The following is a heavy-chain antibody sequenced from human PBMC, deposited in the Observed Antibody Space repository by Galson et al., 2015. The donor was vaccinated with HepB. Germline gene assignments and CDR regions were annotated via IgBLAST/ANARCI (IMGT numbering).Heavy chain of an antibody. D-gene: IGHD4-23*01. Sequence: SLRLSCAASEFIFSNYWMSWVHQAPGKGLEWVANIKQDGSEKNYVDSVKGRFTISRDNARNSLYLQMNSLRAEDTALYYCARVPSGGQTRDYWGQGTLVTVSS. CDR3: ARVPSGGQTRDY. J-gene: IGHJ4*02. CDR1: EFIFSNYW. V-gene: IGHV3-7*01. CDR2: IKQDGSEK.